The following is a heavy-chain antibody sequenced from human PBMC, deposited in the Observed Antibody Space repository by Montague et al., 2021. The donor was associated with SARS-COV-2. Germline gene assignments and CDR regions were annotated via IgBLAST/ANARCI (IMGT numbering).Heavy chain of an antibody. CDR1: GFTFSSYA. V-gene: IGHV3-23*01. CDR2: ISGSSGST. Sequence: SLRLSCAASGFTFSSYAMSWVRQAPGKGLEWVSAISGSSGSTYYADSVKGRFTIPRDNSKNTLYLQMNSLRAEDTAVYYCAKSYMTTVTTWAFDIWGQGTMVTVSS. CDR3: AKSYMTTVTTWAFDI. J-gene: IGHJ3*02. D-gene: IGHD4-17*01.